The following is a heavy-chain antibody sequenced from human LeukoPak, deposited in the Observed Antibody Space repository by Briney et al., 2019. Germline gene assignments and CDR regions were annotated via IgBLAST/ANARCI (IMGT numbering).Heavy chain of an antibody. V-gene: IGHV1-18*01. CDR2: ISANNGDT. CDR3: ARYAWGRYNWGAGYFDY. J-gene: IGHJ4*02. D-gene: IGHD1-1*01. Sequence: GASVKVSCKASGYTFISYSITWLRQAPGQGLEWVGWISANNGDTHYAQKFQDRVTMTTDTSTTKAYMELRSLRSDDTAVYYCARYAWGRYNWGAGYFDYWGQGTLVTVSS. CDR1: GYTFISYS.